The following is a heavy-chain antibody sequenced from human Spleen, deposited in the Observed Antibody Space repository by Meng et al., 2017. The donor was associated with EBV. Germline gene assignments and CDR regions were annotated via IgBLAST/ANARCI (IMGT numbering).Heavy chain of an antibody. CDR3: ARESGRGYSSDY. D-gene: IGHD5-18*01. J-gene: IGHJ4*02. V-gene: IGHV1-69*06. Sequence: VQLGQSGAGLKKPGSSVKVSCKASGATFTSFAISWVRQAPVQGLEYMGKIIPIFGTPNYAQKFQGRLTITADKSTSTAYMELNNLRSEDTAVYYCARESGRGYSSDYWGQGTLVTVSS. CDR2: IIPIFGTP. CDR1: GATFTSFA.